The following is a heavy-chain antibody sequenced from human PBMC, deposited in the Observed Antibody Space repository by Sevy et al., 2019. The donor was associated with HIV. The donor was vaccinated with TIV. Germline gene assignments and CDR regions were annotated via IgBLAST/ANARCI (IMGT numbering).Heavy chain of an antibody. V-gene: IGHV4-61*01. Sequence: SETLSLTCTVSGGSVSSDTYYWSWIRQPPGKGLECIGYIYYSGTTNYNPSLKRRVTISVDTSKNQFSLKLTSVTAADTALYYCARVGGLTYYGMDVWGQGTAVTVSS. CDR2: IYYSGTT. CDR3: ARVGGLTYYGMDV. J-gene: IGHJ6*02. D-gene: IGHD1-26*01. CDR1: GGSVSSDTYY.